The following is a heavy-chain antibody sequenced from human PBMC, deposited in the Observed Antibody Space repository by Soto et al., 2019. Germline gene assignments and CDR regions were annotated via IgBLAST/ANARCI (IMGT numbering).Heavy chain of an antibody. D-gene: IGHD1-1*01. Sequence: EVHLVESGGDLVQPGGSLRLSCEASGFIFTDYWMTWVRQAPGKGLEWVAIIRQDGSETKYVDSVRGRFTISRDNAKSPSYLHMTSLTDEDTAVYYCLTTTRDRPFDYWGQGTLVTVAS. V-gene: IGHV3-7*03. CDR2: IRQDGSET. CDR1: GFIFTDYW. CDR3: LTTTRDRPFDY. J-gene: IGHJ4*02.